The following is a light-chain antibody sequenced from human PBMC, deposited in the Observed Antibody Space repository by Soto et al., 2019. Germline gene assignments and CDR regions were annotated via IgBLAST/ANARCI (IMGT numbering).Light chain of an antibody. CDR3: LLSYNAARV. J-gene: IGLJ2*01. Sequence: QAVVTQEPSLTVSPGGTVTLTCGSSTGAVTSNHHHYWFQQKAGQAPRTLIYDTSNKHSRAPARFSGSLLGDKAALTLSGAQPADEAQYYCLLSYNAARVFGGGTKLTVL. CDR2: DTS. V-gene: IGLV7-46*01. CDR1: TGAVTSNHH.